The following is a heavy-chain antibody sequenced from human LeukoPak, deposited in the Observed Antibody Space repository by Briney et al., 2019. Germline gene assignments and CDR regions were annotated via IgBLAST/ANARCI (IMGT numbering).Heavy chain of an antibody. CDR1: GYTFTSYY. V-gene: IGHV1-46*01. CDR2: ISPSGGST. J-gene: IGHJ4*02. Sequence: ASVKVSCKASGYTFTSYYMHWVRQAPGQGLEWMGIISPSGGSTRYAQKFQGRVIMTRDISTSTVFMELSSLRSEDTAVYYCARDQGGVVLTSTQPLYYFDSWGQGTLVTVSS. D-gene: IGHD2-21*02. CDR3: ARDQGGVVLTSTQPLYYFDS.